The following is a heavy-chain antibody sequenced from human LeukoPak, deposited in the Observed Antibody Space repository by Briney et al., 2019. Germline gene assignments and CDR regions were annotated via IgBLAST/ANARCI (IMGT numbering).Heavy chain of an antibody. CDR3: ARHTNKGSSWPNWFDP. CDR1: GFTFSPYA. V-gene: IGHV3-23*01. J-gene: IGHJ5*02. CDR2: ISGSGGSI. Sequence: TGGSLRLSCAASGFTFSPYAMTWVRQAPGKGLEWVSAISGSGGSIYYADSVKGRFTISRDNSKNTMYLQMSSLRAEDTALYYCARHTNKGSSWPNWFDPWGQGTLVTVSS. D-gene: IGHD6-13*01.